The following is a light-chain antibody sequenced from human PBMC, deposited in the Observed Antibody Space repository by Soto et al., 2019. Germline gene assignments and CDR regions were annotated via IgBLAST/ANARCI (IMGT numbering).Light chain of an antibody. CDR3: TQVTQFLT. J-gene: IGKJ4*01. CDR1: QRLVHSDGNTY. CDR2: KVS. Sequence: DIVMTQTPLSSPVILGQPASISFRSSQRLVHSDGNTYLSCLQQRPGQPARLLIYKVSKRFSGVPDRIRGSGAGKDFPLESRRVEAGGVGVYDCTQVTQFLTFGGGTKVDIK. V-gene: IGKV2-24*01.